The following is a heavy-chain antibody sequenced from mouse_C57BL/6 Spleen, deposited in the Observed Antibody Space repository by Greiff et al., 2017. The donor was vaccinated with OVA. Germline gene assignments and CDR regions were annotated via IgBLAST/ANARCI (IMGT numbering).Heavy chain of an antibody. D-gene: IGHD1-1*01. CDR3: ALTTVVPNGYFDV. CDR2: INPNNGGT. V-gene: IGHV1-22*01. Sequence: EVQLQQSGPELVKPGASVKMSCKASGYTFTDYNMHWVKQSHGKSLEWIGYINPNNGGTSSNQKFKGKATLTVNKSSSTAYMELRSLTSEDSAVYYCALTTVVPNGYFDVWGTGTTVTVSS. CDR1: GYTFTDYN. J-gene: IGHJ1*03.